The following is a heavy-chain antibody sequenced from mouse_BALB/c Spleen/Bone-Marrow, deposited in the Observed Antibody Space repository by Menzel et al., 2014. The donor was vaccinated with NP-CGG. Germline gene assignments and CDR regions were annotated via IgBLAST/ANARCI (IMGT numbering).Heavy chain of an antibody. V-gene: IGHV5-6-5*01. CDR2: ISSGGST. D-gene: IGHD1-1*01. Sequence: EVQLVESGGGLVKPGGSLKLSCAASGFTFSSYAMSWVRQTPEKRLEWVASISSGGSTYYPDSAKGRFTISRDNARNILYLQMSSLRSEDTAMYYCARDGSSYYAMDYWGQGTSVTVSS. CDR1: GFTFSSYA. CDR3: ARDGSSYYAMDY. J-gene: IGHJ4*01.